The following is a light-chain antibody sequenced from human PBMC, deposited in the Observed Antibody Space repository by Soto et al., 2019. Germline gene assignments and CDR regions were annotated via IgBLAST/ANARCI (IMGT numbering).Light chain of an antibody. CDR1: SSDVGRYDF. J-gene: IGLJ1*01. CDR2: EVY. Sequence: QSVLTQPASVSGSPGQSITISCTGTSSDVGRYDFVSWYQGHPGKAPKVMIYEVYNRPSGVSNRFSGSKSGSTASLTISGLQLEDEADYYCCSYAGGSTYVFGTGTQLTVL. V-gene: IGLV2-23*02. CDR3: CSYAGGSTYV.